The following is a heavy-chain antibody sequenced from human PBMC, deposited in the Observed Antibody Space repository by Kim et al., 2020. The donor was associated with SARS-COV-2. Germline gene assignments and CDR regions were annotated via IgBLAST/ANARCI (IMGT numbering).Heavy chain of an antibody. CDR2: LSDSGGDT. CDR3: AKNGIPARGQWHFDL. D-gene: IGHD6-13*01. V-gene: IGHV3-23*01. CDR1: GFTFSSFA. J-gene: IGHJ2*01. Sequence: GGSLRLSCAASGFTFSSFAMTWVRQAPGKGLEWVSILSDSGGDTFYADSVKGRFTISRDNSKNTLYLQMNSLRAEDTAVYYCAKNGIPARGQWHFDLWGRGTLVTVSS.